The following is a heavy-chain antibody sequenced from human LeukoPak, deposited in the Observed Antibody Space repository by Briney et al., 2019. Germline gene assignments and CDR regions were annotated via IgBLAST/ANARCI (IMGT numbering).Heavy chain of an antibody. Sequence: GGSLRLSCAASGFTFSSYGMHWVRQAPGKGLEWVAVIWYGGSNKYYADSVKGRFTISRDNSKNTLYLQMNSLRAEDTAVYYCAASVVIATPDYWGQGTLVTVSS. D-gene: IGHD2-21*01. CDR3: AASVVIATPDY. CDR2: IWYGGSNK. CDR1: GFTFSSYG. V-gene: IGHV3-33*08. J-gene: IGHJ4*02.